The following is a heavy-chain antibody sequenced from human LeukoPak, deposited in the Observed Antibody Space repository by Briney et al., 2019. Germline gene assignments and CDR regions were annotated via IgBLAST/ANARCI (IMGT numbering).Heavy chain of an antibody. V-gene: IGHV3-23*01. J-gene: IGHJ5*02. CDR1: GFTFSSYA. D-gene: IGHD3-10*01. CDR2: ISGSGGSA. CDR3: AKHITMVRGVILPPFDP. Sequence: PGGSLRLSCAASGFTFSSYAMSWVRQAPGKGLEWVSAISGSGGSAYYADSVKGRFTISRDNSKNTLYLQMNSPRAEDTAVYYCAKHITMVRGVILPPFDPWGQGTLVTVSS.